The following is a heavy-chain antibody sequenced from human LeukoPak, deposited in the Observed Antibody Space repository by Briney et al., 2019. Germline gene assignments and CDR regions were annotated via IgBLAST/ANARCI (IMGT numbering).Heavy chain of an antibody. CDR3: ARGVPTDYYYDSSGSRPHLGFDI. CDR2: IYYSGST. CDR1: GGSISSYY. J-gene: IGHJ3*02. V-gene: IGHV4-59*01. D-gene: IGHD3-22*01. Sequence: SEILSLTCTVSGGSISSYYWSWIRQPPGKGLEWIGYIYYSGSTNYNPSLKSRVTISVDTSKNQFSLKLSSVTAADTAVYYCARGVPTDYYYDSSGSRPHLGFDIWGQGTMVTVSS.